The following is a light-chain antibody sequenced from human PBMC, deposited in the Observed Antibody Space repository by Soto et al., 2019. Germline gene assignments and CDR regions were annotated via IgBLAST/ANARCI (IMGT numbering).Light chain of an antibody. Sequence: QSALTQPASVSGSPGQSIAISCTGTSSDVGDYTYVSWYQQHPGKAPKLMIYEVSNRPSGVSNRFSGSKSGNTASLTISGLQAEDEGDYCCSSYTSSSTFVFGTGTKLTVL. CDR1: SSDVGDYTY. V-gene: IGLV2-14*01. J-gene: IGLJ1*01. CDR3: SSYTSSSTFV. CDR2: EVS.